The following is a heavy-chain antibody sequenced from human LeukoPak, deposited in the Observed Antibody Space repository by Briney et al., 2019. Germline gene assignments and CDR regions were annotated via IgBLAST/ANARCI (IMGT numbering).Heavy chain of an antibody. D-gene: IGHD6-13*01. CDR2: IYSGGST. CDR1: GFTFSSYW. CDR3: ASAYSSSWYFFDY. J-gene: IGHJ4*02. Sequence: GGSLRLSCAASGFTFSSYWMSWVRQAPGKGLEWVSVIYSGGSTYYADSVKGRFTISRDNSKNTLYLQMNSLRAEDTAVYYCASAYSSSWYFFDYWGQGTLVTVSS. V-gene: IGHV3-66*01.